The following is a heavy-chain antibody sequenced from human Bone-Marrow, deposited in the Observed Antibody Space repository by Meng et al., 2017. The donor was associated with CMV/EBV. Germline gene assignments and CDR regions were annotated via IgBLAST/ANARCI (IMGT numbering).Heavy chain of an antibody. CDR2: TYYRSKWYN. CDR3: VREGSWLTIGNGLDP. Sequence: SEPLSLTCAISGDSVSNNDTAWNWIRQSPSRGLEWLGRTYYRSKWYNDYALSVKSRIMINPDTSKNQFYLQLDSVTPEDTAVYYCVREGSWLTIGNGLDPWGQGTLVTVSS. J-gene: IGHJ5*02. V-gene: IGHV6-1*01. D-gene: IGHD2-15*01. CDR1: GDSVSNNDTA.